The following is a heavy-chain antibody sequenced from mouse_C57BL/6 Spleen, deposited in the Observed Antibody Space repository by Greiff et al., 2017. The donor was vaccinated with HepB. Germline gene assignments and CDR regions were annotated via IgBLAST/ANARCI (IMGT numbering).Heavy chain of an antibody. CDR2: ISDGGSYT. D-gene: IGHD2-4*01. CDR1: GFTFSSYA. CDR3: ARDPFYDYDYFDY. V-gene: IGHV5-4*01. J-gene: IGHJ2*01. Sequence: EVNVVESGGGLVKPGGSLKLSCAASGFTFSSYAMSWVRQTPEKRLEWVATISDGGSYTYYPDNVKGRFTISRDNAKNNLYLQMSHLKSEDTAMYYCARDPFYDYDYFDYWGQGTTLTVSS.